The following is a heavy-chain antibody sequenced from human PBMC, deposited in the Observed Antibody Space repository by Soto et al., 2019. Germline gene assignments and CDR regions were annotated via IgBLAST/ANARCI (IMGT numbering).Heavy chain of an antibody. CDR1: GYTFTSYD. V-gene: IGHV1-8*01. Sequence: QVQLVQSGAEVKKPGASVKVSCKASGYTFTSYDINWVRQATGQGLEWMGWMNPNSGNTGYAQKFQGRVTMTRNTSISTAYMELSSLRSEDTAVYYCARDYDILMSNWFDTWGQGTLVTVSS. CDR2: MNPNSGNT. CDR3: ARDYDILMSNWFDT. D-gene: IGHD3-9*01. J-gene: IGHJ5*02.